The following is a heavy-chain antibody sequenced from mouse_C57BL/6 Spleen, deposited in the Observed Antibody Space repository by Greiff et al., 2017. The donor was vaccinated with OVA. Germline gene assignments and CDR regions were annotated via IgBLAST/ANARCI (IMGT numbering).Heavy chain of an antibody. Sequence: QVQLQQPGAELVRPGSSVKLSCKASGYTFTSYWMDWVKQRPGQGLEWIGNIYPSDSETHYNQKFKDKATLTVDKSSSTAYMQLSSLTSEDSAVYYCARESQLSFDYWGQGTTLTVSS. CDR1: GYTFTSYW. V-gene: IGHV1-61*01. D-gene: IGHD2-12*01. CDR2: IYPSDSET. J-gene: IGHJ2*01. CDR3: ARESQLSFDY.